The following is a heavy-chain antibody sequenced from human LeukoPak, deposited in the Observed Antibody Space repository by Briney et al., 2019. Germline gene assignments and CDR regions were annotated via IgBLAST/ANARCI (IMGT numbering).Heavy chain of an antibody. Sequence: PGGSLRLSCAASGFNFRIHYMSWIRQPPGKGLEWIGEINHSGSTNYNPSLKSRVTISVDTSKNQFSLKLSSVTAADTAVYYCARGQYGGSYLVWGQGTLVTVSS. J-gene: IGHJ4*02. CDR3: ARGQYGGSYLV. V-gene: IGHV4-34*01. CDR1: GFNFRIHY. CDR2: INHSGST. D-gene: IGHD1-26*01.